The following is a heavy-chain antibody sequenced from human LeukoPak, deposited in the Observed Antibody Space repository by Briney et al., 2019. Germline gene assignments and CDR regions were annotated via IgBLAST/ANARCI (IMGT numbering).Heavy chain of an antibody. V-gene: IGHV3-23*01. CDR1: GFTFSSYA. J-gene: IGHJ4*02. CDR3: ARFTTTYYFDH. CDR2: IGAGGTFT. D-gene: IGHD3-22*01. Sequence: GGSLRLSCTASGFTFSSYAMNWVRQAPGKGLEWVSGIGAGGTFTYYADSVKGRFTISRDNSRNTLYLQMNRLRAEDTAVYYCARFTTTYYFDHWGQGTLVTVSS.